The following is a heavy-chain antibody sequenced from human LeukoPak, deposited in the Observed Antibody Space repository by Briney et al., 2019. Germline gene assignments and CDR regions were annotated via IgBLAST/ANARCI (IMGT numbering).Heavy chain of an antibody. V-gene: IGHV4-38-2*02. J-gene: IGHJ6*02. Sequence: SETLSLTCTVSGCSISSGYYCGWSRQPPGKGLEWGASIYHSGNTYYNPSLKRRATISVDTSKNQSSLKLSSVPAADTAVYYCAREMNSGSYRLHYGMDVWGHGTTVTVSS. CDR1: GCSISSGYY. CDR3: AREMNSGSYRLHYGMDV. CDR2: IYHSGNT. D-gene: IGHD1-26*01.